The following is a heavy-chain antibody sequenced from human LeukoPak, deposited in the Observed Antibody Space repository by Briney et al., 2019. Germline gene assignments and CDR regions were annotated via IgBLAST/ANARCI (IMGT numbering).Heavy chain of an antibody. CDR2: ISRSSTTI. CDR1: GFSFSTYS. CDR3: ARGARYGDYEAVDY. J-gene: IGHJ4*02. Sequence: GGSLRLSCAASGFSFSTYSMNWVRQTPGKGLDWVPYISRSSTTIYYADSVRGRFTISRDNAKNSLFLQMNSLRDEDTAVYYCARGARYGDYEAVDYWGQGTLVTVSS. V-gene: IGHV3-48*02. D-gene: IGHD4-17*01.